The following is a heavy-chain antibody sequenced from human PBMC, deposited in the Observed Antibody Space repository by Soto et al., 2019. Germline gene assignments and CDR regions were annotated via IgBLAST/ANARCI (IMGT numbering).Heavy chain of an antibody. D-gene: IGHD5-12*01. CDR3: VRGQRGGFDL. Sequence: PGGSLRLSCAASGFTFDYYWMHWGRQVPGKGLLWVSHIQNDASLTTYADSVKGRFIISRDNAKNTLYLQMNGLRVEDTAVYFCVRGQRGGFDLWGQGTTVTVSS. CDR2: IQNDASLT. CDR1: GFTFDYYW. J-gene: IGHJ6*02. V-gene: IGHV3-74*01.